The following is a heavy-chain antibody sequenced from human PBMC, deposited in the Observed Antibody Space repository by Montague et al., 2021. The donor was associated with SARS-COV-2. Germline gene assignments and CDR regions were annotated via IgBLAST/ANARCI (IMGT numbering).Heavy chain of an antibody. CDR2: IYYCGST. D-gene: IGHD5-24*01. J-gene: IGHJ4*02. Sequence: SETLSLTCTVSGGSISSYCWSWIWKPQGQGLEWIGFIYYCGSTNSYSSLKSQVTITVDTSTTQFSLKLSSVTAADTAAYYCARGDVELATIKAGGPCYHFDSGGQGTLVTVSS. CDR3: ARGDVELATIKAGGPCYHFDS. V-gene: IGHV4-59*13. CDR1: GGSISSYC.